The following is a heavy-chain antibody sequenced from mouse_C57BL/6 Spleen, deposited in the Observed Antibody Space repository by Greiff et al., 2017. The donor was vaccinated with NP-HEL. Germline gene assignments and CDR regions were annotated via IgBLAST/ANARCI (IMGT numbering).Heavy chain of an antibody. J-gene: IGHJ4*01. D-gene: IGHD1-1*01. Sequence: QVQLKESGPGLVAPSQSLSITCTVSGFSLTSYGVHWVRQPPGKGLEWLVVIWSDGSTTYNSALKSRLSISKDNSKSQVFLKMNSRQTDDTAMYYCARHSYYGSSYAMDYWGQGTSVTVTS. CDR3: ARHSYYGSSYAMDY. CDR2: IWSDGST. CDR1: GFSLTSYG. V-gene: IGHV2-6-1*01.